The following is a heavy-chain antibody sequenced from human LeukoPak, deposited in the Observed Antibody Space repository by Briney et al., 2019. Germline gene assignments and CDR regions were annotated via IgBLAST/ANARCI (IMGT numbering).Heavy chain of an antibody. CDR1: GFSFTNYW. J-gene: IGHJ6*03. CDR3: ARRSEFGVLYYMDV. Sequence: GGSLRLSRAASGFSFTNYWMSWVRQAPGKGLEWVSYISGSSGTIYYADSVKGRFTISRDNAKNSLYLQMNSLRAEDTAVYYCARRSEFGVLYYMDVWGKGTTVTVSS. V-gene: IGHV3-48*01. CDR2: ISGSSGTI. D-gene: IGHD3-16*01.